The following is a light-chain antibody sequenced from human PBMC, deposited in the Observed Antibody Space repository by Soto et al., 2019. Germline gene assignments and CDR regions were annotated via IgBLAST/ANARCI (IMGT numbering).Light chain of an antibody. J-gene: IGLJ2*01. CDR2: DVS. Sequence: QSALTQPASVSGSPGQSITISCTGTSSDVGGYNYVSWYQHHPGKAPKLMIYDVSNRPSGVSNRFSGSKSGNTASLTISRLQADDEAGYYISSYTRSSTLVVFGEATKLTV. CDR3: SSYTRSSTLVV. V-gene: IGLV2-14*03. CDR1: SSDVGGYNY.